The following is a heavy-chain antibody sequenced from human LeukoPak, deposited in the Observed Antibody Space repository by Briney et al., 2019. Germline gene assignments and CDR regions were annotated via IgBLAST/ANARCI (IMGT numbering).Heavy chain of an antibody. CDR2: ISSSGSTI. CDR1: GFTFSSYE. CDR3: AREYSNKPYMDV. V-gene: IGHV3-48*03. Sequence: GGSLRLSCAASGFTFSSYEMNWVRQAPGKGLEWVSYISSSGSTIYYADSVKGRFTISRDNAKNSLYLQMNSLRAEDTAVYYCAREYSNKPYMDVWGKGTTVTVSS. D-gene: IGHD6-13*01. J-gene: IGHJ6*03.